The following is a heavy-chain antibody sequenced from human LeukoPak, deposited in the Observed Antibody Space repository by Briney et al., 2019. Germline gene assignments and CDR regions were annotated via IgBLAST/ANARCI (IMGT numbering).Heavy chain of an antibody. D-gene: IGHD2-21*02. V-gene: IGHV1-2*02. CDR2: INPNSGGT. Sequence: ASVKVSCKASGYTFTGYYMHWVRQAPGQGLEWMGWINPNSGGTKYAQKFQGRVTMTRDTSISTAYMELSRLRSDDTAVYYCARHCGGDCYFWAFDIWGQGTMVTVSS. J-gene: IGHJ3*02. CDR3: ARHCGGDCYFWAFDI. CDR1: GYTFTGYY.